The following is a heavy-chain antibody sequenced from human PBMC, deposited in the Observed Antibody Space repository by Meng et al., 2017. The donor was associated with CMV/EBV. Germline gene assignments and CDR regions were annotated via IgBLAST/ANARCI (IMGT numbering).Heavy chain of an antibody. J-gene: IGHJ4*02. V-gene: IGHV3-30*02. CDR2: IRYDGNDK. CDR3: AKGPYCSTTTCSRLQYYLDY. CDR1: GLPFNTYG. Sequence: GESLKISCTMSGLPFNTYGMHWVRQAPGKGLEWLAFIRYDGNDKYYADSVKGRSTISRDNSKSTLSLQLNSLRPEDTAMFYCAKGPYCSTTTCSRLQYYLDYWGQGVLVTVSS. D-gene: IGHD2-2*01.